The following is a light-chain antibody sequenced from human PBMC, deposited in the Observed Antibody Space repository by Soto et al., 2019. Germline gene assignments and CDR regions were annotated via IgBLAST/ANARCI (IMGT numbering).Light chain of an antibody. V-gene: IGKV1-9*01. CDR3: QQLNSYPYT. Sequence: DIQLTQSPSFLSASVGDRVTITCRASQGISGYLAWYQQKPGKAPELLIYTASTLQSGVPLRFSGRGSGTEFTLTISGLQPEDVATYYCQQLNSYPYTFGGGPEVEIK. CDR2: TAS. CDR1: QGISGY. J-gene: IGKJ4*01.